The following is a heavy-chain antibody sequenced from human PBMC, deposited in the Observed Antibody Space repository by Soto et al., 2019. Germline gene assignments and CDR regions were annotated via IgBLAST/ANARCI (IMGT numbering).Heavy chain of an antibody. D-gene: IGHD6-19*01. Sequence: GGSLRLSCAASGFTFSSYAMSWVRQAPGKGLEWVSGISGSGGSTYYTDSVKGRFTISRDNSRSTLYLQMNSLRPEDTAVYFCAKHAQRSSGWYRDYFDYWGQGTLVTVSS. CDR2: ISGSGGST. CDR3: AKHAQRSSGWYRDYFDY. V-gene: IGHV3-23*01. CDR1: GFTFSSYA. J-gene: IGHJ4*02.